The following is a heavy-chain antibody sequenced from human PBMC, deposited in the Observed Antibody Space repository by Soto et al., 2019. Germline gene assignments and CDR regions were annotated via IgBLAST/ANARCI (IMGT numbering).Heavy chain of an antibody. J-gene: IGHJ3*01. CDR1: GGSISSGGYS. V-gene: IGHV4-30-2*01. Sequence: QLQLQESGSGLVKPSQTLSLTCAVSGGSISSGGYSWTWIRQPPGKGLEWIGYIYHSGNTYYNPSLQSRVTLSGDRSKHQFTLNLSSVTAADTAVYYCANNVAADDALDVLCQATMVTVSS. D-gene: IGHD2-15*01. CDR2: IYHSGNT. CDR3: ANNVAADDALDV.